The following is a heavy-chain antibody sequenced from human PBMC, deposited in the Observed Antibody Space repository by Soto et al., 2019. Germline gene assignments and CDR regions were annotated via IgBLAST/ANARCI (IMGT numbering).Heavy chain of an antibody. V-gene: IGHV4-59*01. CDR2: VYYSGST. CDR1: GGSISSYY. Sequence: SETLSLTCTVSGGSISSYYWSWIRQPPGKGLEWIGYVYYSGSTNYNPSLNSRITISVDKSKNQFSLKLTSVTAADTAVYYCARVVASGFSDSWGQGILVTVS. CDR3: ARVVASGFSDS. J-gene: IGHJ4*02. D-gene: IGHD3-10*01.